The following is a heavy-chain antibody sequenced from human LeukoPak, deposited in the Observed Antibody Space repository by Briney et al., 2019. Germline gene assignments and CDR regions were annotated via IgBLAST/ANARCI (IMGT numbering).Heavy chain of an antibody. CDR3: GSFNSYDGIG. Sequence: GGSLRLSWAAARFTFSSYWMSWVRQAPGKGLEWVANIKQDGSEKYYVDSVKGRFTISRDNAKNSLYLQMNSLRAEDTAVYYCGSFNSYDGIGWGQGTLVTVSS. CDR1: RFTFSSYW. CDR2: IKQDGSEK. J-gene: IGHJ4*02. D-gene: IGHD3-16*01. V-gene: IGHV3-7*01.